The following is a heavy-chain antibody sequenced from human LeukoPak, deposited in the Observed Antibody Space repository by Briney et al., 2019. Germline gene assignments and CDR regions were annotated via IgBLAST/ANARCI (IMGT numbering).Heavy chain of an antibody. CDR3: ARVIGYCSGGSCRLNYFDY. J-gene: IGHJ4*02. Sequence: GGYLRLSCAASGFTFSSHWMHWVRQAPGKGLEGVSIIYSDGSTYSADSVKGRFTISRDNSKNTLYLQMNSLRAEDTAVYHCARVIGYCSGGSCRLNYFDYWGQGTLVTVSS. CDR1: GFTFSSHW. V-gene: IGHV3-53*01. CDR2: IYSDGST. D-gene: IGHD2-15*01.